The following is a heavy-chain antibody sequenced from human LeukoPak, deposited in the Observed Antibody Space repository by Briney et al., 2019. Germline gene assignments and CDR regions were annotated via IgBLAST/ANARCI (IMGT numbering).Heavy chain of an antibody. D-gene: IGHD2-15*01. J-gene: IGHJ4*02. CDR3: AKAQGATRPKKNFDY. CDR1: GFTFSSYA. CDR2: ISGSGGST. Sequence: GGSLRLSCAASGFTFSSYAMSWVRQAPGKGLEWVSAISGSGGSTYYADSVKGRLTISRDNSKNTLYLQMNSLRAEDTAVYYCAKAQGATRPKKNFDYWGQGTLVTVSS. V-gene: IGHV3-23*01.